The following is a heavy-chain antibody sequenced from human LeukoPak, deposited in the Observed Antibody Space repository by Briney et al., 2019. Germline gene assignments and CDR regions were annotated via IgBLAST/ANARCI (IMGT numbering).Heavy chain of an antibody. CDR3: ARSPYFGSGAHGDY. CDR2: IYPGDSDT. CDR1: GSIFTTYW. J-gene: IGHJ4*02. Sequence: GASLQISCEGSGSIFTTYWIGWVRQLPGKGLEWMGIIYPGDSDTRYSPSFQGQVTISADKSISTAYLQWSSLKASDTAMYYCARSPYFGSGAHGDYWGQGTLVTVSS. D-gene: IGHD3-10*01. V-gene: IGHV5-51*01.